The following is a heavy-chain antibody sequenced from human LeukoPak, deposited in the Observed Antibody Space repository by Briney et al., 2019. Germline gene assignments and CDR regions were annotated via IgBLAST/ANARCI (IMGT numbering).Heavy chain of an antibody. D-gene: IGHD2-15*01. V-gene: IGHV4-34*01. CDR1: GGSFSGYY. J-gene: IGHJ4*02. CDR2: INHSGST. CDR3: ARGLSAIVY. Sequence: SETLSLTCAVYGGSFSGYYWSWIRQPPGKGLEWIGEINHSGSTNYNPSLKSRVTISVDTSKNQFSLKLSSVTAADTAVYYCARGLSAIVYWGQGTLVTVS.